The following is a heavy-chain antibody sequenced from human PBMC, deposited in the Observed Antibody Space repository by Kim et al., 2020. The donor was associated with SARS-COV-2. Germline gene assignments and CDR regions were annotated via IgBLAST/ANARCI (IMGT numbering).Heavy chain of an antibody. V-gene: IGHV1-24*01. Sequence: ASVKVSCKVSGYTLTELSMHWVRQAPGKGLEWMGGFDPEDGETIYAQKFQGRVTMTEDTSTDTAYMELSSLRSEDTAVYYCATDRSMGSGTTFYGMDVWGQGTTVTVSS. CDR3: ATDRSMGSGTTFYGMDV. J-gene: IGHJ6*02. D-gene: IGHD3-10*01. CDR2: FDPEDGET. CDR1: GYTLTELS.